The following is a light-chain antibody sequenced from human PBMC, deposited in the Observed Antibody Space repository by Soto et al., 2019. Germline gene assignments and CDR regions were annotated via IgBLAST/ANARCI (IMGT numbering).Light chain of an antibody. CDR2: EVS. V-gene: IGLV2-14*01. Sequence: QSVLAQPASVSGSPGQSITISCTGTTSDIGTYNYVSWYQQHAGRAPKLIIYEVSHRPSGVSNRFSGSKSGSTASLTISGLQAEDEADYYCGSYTTSSNYVFGTGTKVTVL. CDR3: GSYTTSSNYV. J-gene: IGLJ1*01. CDR1: TSDIGTYNY.